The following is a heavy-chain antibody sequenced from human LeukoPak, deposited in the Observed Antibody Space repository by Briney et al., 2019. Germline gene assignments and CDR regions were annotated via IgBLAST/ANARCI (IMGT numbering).Heavy chain of an antibody. D-gene: IGHD6-13*01. J-gene: IGHJ4*02. V-gene: IGHV3-30*04. CDR3: ARVPSSSWRPYYFDY. CDR1: GFTFSSYA. CDR2: ISYDGSNK. Sequence: PGGSLRLSCAASGFTFSSYAMHWVRQAPGKGLEWVAVISYDGSNKYYANSVKGRFTISRDNSKNTLYLQMNSLRAEDTAVYYCARVPSSSWRPYYFDYWGQGTLVTVSS.